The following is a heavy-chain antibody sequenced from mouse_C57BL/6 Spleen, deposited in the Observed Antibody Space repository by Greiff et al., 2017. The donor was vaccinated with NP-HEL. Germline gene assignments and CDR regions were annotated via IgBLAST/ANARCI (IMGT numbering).Heavy chain of an antibody. CDR2: INPNYGTT. D-gene: IGHD2-5*01. CDR1: GYSFTDYN. CDR3: ARLAYYSNYYAMDY. Sequence: VQLQQSGPELVKPGASVKISCKASGYSFTDYNMNWVKQSHGKSLEWIGVINPNYGTTSYNQKFKGKATLTVDQSSSTAYMQLNSLTSEDSAVYYCARLAYYSNYYAMDYWGQGTSVTVSS. V-gene: IGHV1-39*01. J-gene: IGHJ4*01.